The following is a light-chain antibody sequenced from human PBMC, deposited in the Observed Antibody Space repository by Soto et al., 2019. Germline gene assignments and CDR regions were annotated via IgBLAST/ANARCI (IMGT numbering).Light chain of an antibody. CDR3: QQYYSTPFP. V-gene: IGKV4-1*01. J-gene: IGKJ3*01. Sequence: DIVMTQSPDSLAVSLGERATINCKSSQSVLYSSNNKNYLAWYQQKPGQPPKLLIYWASTRESGVPDRFSGSGSGTDFTLTISSLQAEDFAVYYCQQYYSTPFPFGPGTKVDIK. CDR2: WAS. CDR1: QSVLYSSNNKNY.